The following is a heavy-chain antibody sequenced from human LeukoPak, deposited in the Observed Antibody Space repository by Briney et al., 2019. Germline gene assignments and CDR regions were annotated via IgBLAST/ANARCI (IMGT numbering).Heavy chain of an antibody. CDR2: TYYRSKWYN. CDR3: ARECFNRNWGFRPFCAFDI. Sequence: SQTLSLTCAISGDSVSSNSAAWNWIRQSPSRGLEWLGRTYYRSKWYNDYAVSVKSRITINPDTSKNQFSLQLNSVTPEDTAVYYCARECFNRNWGFRPFCAFDIWGQGTMVTVSS. D-gene: IGHD7-27*01. V-gene: IGHV6-1*01. CDR1: GDSVSSNSAA. J-gene: IGHJ3*02.